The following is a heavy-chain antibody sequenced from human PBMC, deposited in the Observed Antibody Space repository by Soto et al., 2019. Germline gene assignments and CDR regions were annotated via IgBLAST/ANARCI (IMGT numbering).Heavy chain of an antibody. Sequence: EVQLVESGGGLVKPGGSLRLSCAASGFTISSYSMNWVRQAPGKGLEWVSSISSSSSYIYYADSVKGRFTISRDNAKNSLYLQMNSLRAQDTAVYYCARLRIAVAEYYFDYWGQGTLVTVSS. CDR1: GFTISSYS. CDR2: ISSSSSYI. CDR3: ARLRIAVAEYYFDY. J-gene: IGHJ4*02. V-gene: IGHV3-21*01. D-gene: IGHD6-19*01.